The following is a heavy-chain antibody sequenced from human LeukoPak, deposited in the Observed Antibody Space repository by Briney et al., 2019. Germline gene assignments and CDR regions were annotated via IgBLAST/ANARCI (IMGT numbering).Heavy chain of an antibody. J-gene: IGHJ4*02. Sequence: GGSLRLSCAASGFTFSDYYMSWIRQAPGKGLEWVSYISSSGSTIYYADSVKGRFTISRDNAKNSLCLQMNSLRAEDTAVYYCARAYSSSWPRLDYWGQGTLVTVSS. CDR1: GFTFSDYY. D-gene: IGHD6-13*01. V-gene: IGHV3-11*04. CDR2: ISSSGSTI. CDR3: ARAYSSSWPRLDY.